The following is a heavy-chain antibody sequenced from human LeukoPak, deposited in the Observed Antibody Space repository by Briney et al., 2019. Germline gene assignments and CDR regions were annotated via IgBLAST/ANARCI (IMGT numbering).Heavy chain of an antibody. Sequence: GGSLRLSCAASGFTFTYYGMTWVRQAPGKGLEWVSSISHSSSYIYYADSVKGRFTISRDNAKNSLYLQMNSLRAEDTAVYYCARDAHGGATHLLTWGQGTLVTVSS. D-gene: IGHD1-26*01. CDR1: GFTFTYYG. V-gene: IGHV3-21*01. CDR3: ARDAHGGATHLLT. J-gene: IGHJ4*02. CDR2: ISHSSSYI.